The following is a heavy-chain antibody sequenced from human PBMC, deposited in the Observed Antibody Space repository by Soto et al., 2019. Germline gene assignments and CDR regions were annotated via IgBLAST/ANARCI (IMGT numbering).Heavy chain of an antibody. CDR1: GFICSSYD. V-gene: IGHV3-23*01. D-gene: IGHD2-8*02. Sequence: LRLSCAASGFICSSYDMSWVRQAPGKGLEWVSTILVAGSTHYEDSVKGRFTISRDRSKNTVYLQMNSLTAGDTAMYYCAKATATGGGAFDICGQGTMVTVSS. J-gene: IGHJ3*02. CDR2: ILVAGST. CDR3: AKATATGGGAFDI.